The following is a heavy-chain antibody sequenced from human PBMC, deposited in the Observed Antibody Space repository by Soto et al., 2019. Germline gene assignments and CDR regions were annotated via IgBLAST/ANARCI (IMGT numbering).Heavy chain of an antibody. CDR1: GFTFSSYA. D-gene: IGHD1-1*01. J-gene: IGHJ4*02. CDR3: AILPWYNWNAVHPFDY. CDR2: ISGSGGST. Sequence: GGSLRLSCAASGFTFSSYAMSWVRQAPGKGLEWVSAISGSGGSTYYADSVKGRFTISRDNSKNTLYLQMNSLRAEDTAVYYCAILPWYNWNAVHPFDYWGQGTLVTVSS. V-gene: IGHV3-23*01.